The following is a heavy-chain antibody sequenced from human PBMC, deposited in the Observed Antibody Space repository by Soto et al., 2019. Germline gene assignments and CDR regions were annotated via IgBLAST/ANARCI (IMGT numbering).Heavy chain of an antibody. CDR3: ARDRGLGISYYNYGMDV. D-gene: IGHD3-10*01. Sequence: GGSLRLSCAASGFTFSSYSMNWVRQAPGKGLEWVSSISSSSSYIYYADSVKGRFTISRDNAKNSLYLQMNSLRAEDTAVYYCARDRGLGISYYNYGMDVWGQGTTVTVSS. V-gene: IGHV3-21*01. J-gene: IGHJ6*02. CDR1: GFTFSSYS. CDR2: ISSSSSYI.